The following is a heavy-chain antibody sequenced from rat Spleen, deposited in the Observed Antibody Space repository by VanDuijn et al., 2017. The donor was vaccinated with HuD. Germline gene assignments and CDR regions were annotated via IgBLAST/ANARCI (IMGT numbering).Heavy chain of an antibody. Sequence: EVQLVESGGGLVQPGRSLKLSCAASGFTFSSFPMAWVRQAPTKGLEWVATISTSGGSTYYRDSVKGRFTISRDNAKNTLYLQMNSLRSEDTATYYCTRDQGNRVYSAFDYWGQGVMVTVSS. D-gene: IGHD1-11*01. CDR3: TRDQGNRVYSAFDY. CDR2: ISTSGGST. V-gene: IGHV5-46*01. J-gene: IGHJ2*01. CDR1: GFTFSSFP.